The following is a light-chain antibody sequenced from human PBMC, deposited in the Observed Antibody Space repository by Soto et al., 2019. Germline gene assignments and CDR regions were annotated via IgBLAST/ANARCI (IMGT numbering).Light chain of an antibody. CDR1: SSNIGSHV. J-gene: IGLJ3*02. CDR3: AVWDDSLDGCV. CDR2: NNN. V-gene: IGLV1-44*01. Sequence: QSVLTQPPSASGTPGQRVTISCSGSSSNIGSHVVYWYQQLAGTAPKLLMYNNNQRPSGVPDRFSGSKSGTSASLAISGLPSLDEAEYYYAVWDDSLDGCVFGGGTKLTVL.